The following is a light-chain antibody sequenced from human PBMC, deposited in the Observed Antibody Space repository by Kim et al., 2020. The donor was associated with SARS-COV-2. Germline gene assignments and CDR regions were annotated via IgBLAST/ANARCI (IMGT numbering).Light chain of an antibody. V-gene: IGKV1-6*02. CDR3: LQYHTYPYN. J-gene: IGKJ2*01. CDR2: AAT. CDR1: QGVGKD. Sequence: AIQMTQSPSFLSASVGDRVTITCRASQGVGKDLGWYQQKPGKASKLLIYAATHLQSGVPSRFSGSGSDTDFTLIISGLQPEDFADYYCLQYHTYPYNFGQGTKLEI.